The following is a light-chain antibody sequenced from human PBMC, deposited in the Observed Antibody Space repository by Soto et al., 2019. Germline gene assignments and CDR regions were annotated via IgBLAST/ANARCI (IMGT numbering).Light chain of an antibody. CDR3: SSYTSSSTLGYV. V-gene: IGLV2-14*01. J-gene: IGLJ1*01. CDR1: SSDVGGYNY. Sequence: QSALTQPASVSGSPGQSITISCTGTSSDVGGYNYVSWYQQHPGKAPKLMISDVSNRPSGVSNRFSGSKSGNTASLTISGLQAEDEADYYCSSYTSSSTLGYVFGTGTKLTVL. CDR2: DVS.